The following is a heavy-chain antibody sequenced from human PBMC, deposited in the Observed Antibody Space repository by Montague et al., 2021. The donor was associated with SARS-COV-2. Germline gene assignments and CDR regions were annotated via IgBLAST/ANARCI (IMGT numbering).Heavy chain of an antibody. V-gene: IGHV3-33*01. Sequence: SLRLSCAASGFTFSSYGMHWVRQAPGKGLEWVAVIWYDGSNKYYADSVKGRFTISRDNSKNTLYLQMNSLRAEDTAVYYCAREPRSPEPGVDYWGQGTLVTVSS. D-gene: IGHD1-14*01. CDR1: GFTFSSYG. J-gene: IGHJ4*02. CDR2: IWYDGSNK. CDR3: AREPRSPEPGVDY.